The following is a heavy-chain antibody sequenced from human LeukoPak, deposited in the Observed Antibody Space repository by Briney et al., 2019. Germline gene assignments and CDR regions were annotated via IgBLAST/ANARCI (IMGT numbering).Heavy chain of an antibody. J-gene: IGHJ4*02. D-gene: IGHD3-10*01. V-gene: IGHV4-59*01. CDR3: ARTQWFSTYYFDY. CDR2: IYYSGST. CDR1: GGSISSYY. Sequence: PPETLSLTCTVSGGSISSYYWSWIRQPPGKGLEWIGYIYYSGSTNYNPSLKSRVTISVDTSKNQFSLKLSSVTAADTAVYYCARTQWFSTYYFDYWGQGTLVTVSS.